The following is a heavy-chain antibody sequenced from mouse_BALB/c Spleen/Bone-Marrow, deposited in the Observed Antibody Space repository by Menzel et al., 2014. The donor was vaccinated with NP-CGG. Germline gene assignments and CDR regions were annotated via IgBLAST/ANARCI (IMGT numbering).Heavy chain of an antibody. CDR2: IYPGDGDT. D-gene: IGHD1-1*01. J-gene: IGHJ3*01. CDR3: ARTYGSSHFVY. Sequence: VQLQQSGPEMVKPGASVKISCRASGYAFSSPWMNWVKQRPGQGLEWIGRIYPGDGDTNYNGKFKGKATLTADKSSSTAYMQLSSLTSVDSAVYICARTYGSSHFVYWGQGTLVTVSA. V-gene: IGHV1-82*01. CDR1: GYAFSSPW.